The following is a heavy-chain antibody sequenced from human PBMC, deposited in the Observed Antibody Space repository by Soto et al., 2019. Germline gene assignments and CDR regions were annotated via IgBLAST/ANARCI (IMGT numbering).Heavy chain of an antibody. Sequence: SETLSLTCAVYGGSFSGYYWSWIRQPPGKGLEWIGEINHSGSTNYNPSLKSRVTISVDTSKNQFSLKLSSVTAADTAVYYCARVTASIILSSSSSWTGALNYWGQGTLVTVSS. CDR2: INHSGST. D-gene: IGHD6-13*01. V-gene: IGHV4-34*01. CDR1: GGSFSGYY. CDR3: ARVTASIILSSSSSWTGALNY. J-gene: IGHJ4*02.